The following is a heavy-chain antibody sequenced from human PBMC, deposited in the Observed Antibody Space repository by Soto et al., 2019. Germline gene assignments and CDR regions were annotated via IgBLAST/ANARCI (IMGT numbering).Heavy chain of an antibody. Sequence: QVQLVQSGAEVKKPGASVKVSCKASGYTFTSYYMHWVRQAPGQGLEWMGIINPSGGSTSYAQKFQGRVTMTRDTSTSTVSMELSSLRSEDTAVYYCARDALSSSWVNNWFDPWGQGTLVTVSS. CDR1: GYTFTSYY. V-gene: IGHV1-46*01. CDR2: INPSGGST. D-gene: IGHD6-13*01. CDR3: ARDALSSSWVNNWFDP. J-gene: IGHJ5*02.